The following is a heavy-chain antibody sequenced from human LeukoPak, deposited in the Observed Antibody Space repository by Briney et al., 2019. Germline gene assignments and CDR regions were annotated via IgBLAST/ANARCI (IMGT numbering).Heavy chain of an antibody. D-gene: IGHD6-19*01. V-gene: IGHV1-18*01. CDR3: ARAGSIGWTGFDY. CDR2: ISTYNGNT. Sequence: ASVKVSCKASGYTFSSYGISWVRQAPGQGVEWMGWISTYNGNTDYAQKLQGRVTMTTATSTSTAYMELRSLKSDDTAVYYCARAGSIGWTGFDYWGQGTLVTVSS. CDR1: GYTFSSYG. J-gene: IGHJ4*02.